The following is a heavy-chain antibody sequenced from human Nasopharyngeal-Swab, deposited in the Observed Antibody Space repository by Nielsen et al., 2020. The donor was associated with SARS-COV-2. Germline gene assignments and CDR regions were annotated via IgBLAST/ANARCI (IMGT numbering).Heavy chain of an antibody. D-gene: IGHD3-16*02. CDR1: GYTFTGYY. CDR3: ARDQLRLGELSLNAEPDAFDI. CDR2: INPNSGGT. Sequence: ASVKVSCKASGYTFTGYYMHWVRQAPGQGLEWMGWINPNSGGTNYAQKFQGRVTMTRDTSISTAYMELSRLRSDDTAVYYCARDQLRLGELSLNAEPDAFDIWGQGTMVTVSS. V-gene: IGHV1-2*02. J-gene: IGHJ3*02.